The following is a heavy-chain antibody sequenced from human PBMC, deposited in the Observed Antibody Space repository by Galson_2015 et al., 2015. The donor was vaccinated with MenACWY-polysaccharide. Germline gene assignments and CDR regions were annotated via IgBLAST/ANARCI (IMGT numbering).Heavy chain of an antibody. V-gene: IGHV3-48*02. CDR2: INSMSTTT. D-gene: IGHD6-6*01. CDR3: ARVRWGTAARYYFDS. Sequence: SLRLSCAASGFTFSSYSMNWVRQAPGAGLEWLSYINSMSTTTYYADSVKGRFTVSRDNAKNSLYLQMNSLRDEDTAVYYCARVRWGTAARYYFDSWGQGSLVTVSS. CDR1: GFTFSSYS. J-gene: IGHJ4*02.